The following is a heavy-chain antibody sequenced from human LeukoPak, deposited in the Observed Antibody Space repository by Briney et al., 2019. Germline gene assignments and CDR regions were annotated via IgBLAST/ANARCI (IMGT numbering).Heavy chain of an antibody. J-gene: IGHJ2*01. CDR3: AGSDTIGYLPREWDYWYFDR. CDR1: GFIFSTSD. Sequence: PGGSLRLSCAASGFIFSTSDMNWVRQAPGKGLEWVSSISIGNTYIYYADSVKGRFTISRDNAKNSLYLQLNSLRAEDTAVYYCAGSDTIGYLPREWDYWYFDRWGRGTLVTVSS. V-gene: IGHV3-21*03. D-gene: IGHD3-22*01. CDR2: ISIGNTYI.